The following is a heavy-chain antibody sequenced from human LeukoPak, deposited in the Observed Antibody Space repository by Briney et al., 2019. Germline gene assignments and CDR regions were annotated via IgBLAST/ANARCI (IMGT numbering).Heavy chain of an antibody. D-gene: IGHD6-13*01. CDR2: IRYDGSNK. Sequence: GGSLRLSCAASGFTFSSYGMHWVRQAPGKGLEWVAFIRYDGSNKYYADSVRGRFTISRDNSKNTLYLQMNSLRAEDTAVYYCARDNGGYSSSWRYFDYWGQGTLVTVSS. CDR1: GFTFSSYG. J-gene: IGHJ4*02. CDR3: ARDNGGYSSSWRYFDY. V-gene: IGHV3-30*02.